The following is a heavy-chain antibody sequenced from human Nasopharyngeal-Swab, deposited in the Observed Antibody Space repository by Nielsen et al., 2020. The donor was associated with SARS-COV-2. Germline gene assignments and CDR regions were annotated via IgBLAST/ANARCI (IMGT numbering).Heavy chain of an antibody. CDR2: IYYSGST. V-gene: IGHV4-59*01. CDR3: ARGADSSGYSMYYFDY. CDR1: GGSISSYY. D-gene: IGHD3-22*01. Sequence: SEILSLTCTVSGGSISSYYWSWIRQPPGKGLEWIGYIYYSGSTNYNPSLKSRVTISVDTSKNQFSLKLSSVTAADTAVYYCARGADSSGYSMYYFDYWGQGTLVTVSS. J-gene: IGHJ4*02.